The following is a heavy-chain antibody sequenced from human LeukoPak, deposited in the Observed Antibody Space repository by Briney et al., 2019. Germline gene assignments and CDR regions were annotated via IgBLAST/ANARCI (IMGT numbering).Heavy chain of an antibody. CDR2: INHSGST. Sequence: PSETLSLTCTVSGDSISSGDYYWSWIRQPAGKGLEWIGEINHSGSTNYNPSLKSRVTISVDTSKNQFSLKLSSVTAADTAVYYCAGKSMVRGVSPAFSYYYYYYMDVWGKGTTVTISS. CDR1: GDSISSGDYY. V-gene: IGHV4-61*10. J-gene: IGHJ6*03. D-gene: IGHD3-10*01. CDR3: AGKSMVRGVSPAFSYYYYYYMDV.